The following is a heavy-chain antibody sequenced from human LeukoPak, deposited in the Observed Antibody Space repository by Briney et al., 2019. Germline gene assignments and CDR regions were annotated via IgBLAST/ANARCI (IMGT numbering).Heavy chain of an antibody. CDR2: INWNGGGT. D-gene: IGHD3-16*02. CDR3: ARWELSGRVMERLSWIDH. CDR1: GFTFDDFG. V-gene: IGHV3-20*04. J-gene: IGHJ4*02. Sequence: GRSLRLSCAASGFTFDDFGMTWVRQPPGRGLEWVSGINWNGGGTGYADSVKGRFTISRDNAKKILYLQMNSLRVEDTAVYYCARWELSGRVMERLSWIDHWGQGALVTVSS.